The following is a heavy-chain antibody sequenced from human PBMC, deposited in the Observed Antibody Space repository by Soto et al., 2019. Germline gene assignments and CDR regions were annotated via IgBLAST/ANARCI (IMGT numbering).Heavy chain of an antibody. D-gene: IGHD1-26*01. V-gene: IGHV3-9*01. CDR3: AKDTGWELLGGMDV. CDR1: GFTFDDYA. J-gene: IGHJ6*02. CDR2: ISWNSGSI. Sequence: GGSLRLSCAASGFTFDDYAMHWVRQAPGKGLEWVSGISWNSGSIGYADSVKGRFTISRDNAKNSLYLQMNSLRAEDTALYYCAKDTGWELLGGMDVWGQGT.